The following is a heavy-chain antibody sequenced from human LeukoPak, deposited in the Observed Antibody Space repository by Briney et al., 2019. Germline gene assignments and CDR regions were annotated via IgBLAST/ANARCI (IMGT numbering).Heavy chain of an antibody. D-gene: IGHD3-22*01. J-gene: IGHJ4*02. Sequence: GGSLRLSCAASGFTFSSYAMSWVRQAPGKGLEWVSAISGSGGSTYYADSVKCRFTISRDNSKNTLYLQMNSLRAEDTAVYYCAKALGYYYDSSGSTLDYWGQGTLVTVSS. V-gene: IGHV3-23*01. CDR1: GFTFSSYA. CDR3: AKALGYYYDSSGSTLDY. CDR2: ISGSGGST.